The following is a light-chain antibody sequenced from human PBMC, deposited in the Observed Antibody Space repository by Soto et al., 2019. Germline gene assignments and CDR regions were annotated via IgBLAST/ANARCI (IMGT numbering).Light chain of an antibody. Sequence: QSALTQPASVSGSPGQSITISCTGTSGDVGSYDLVSWYQQHPGKAPKLIISEGSKRPSGISNRFSGSKSGNTASLIISSLQAEDEADYYCCSYAGSNTLLFGGGTKLTVL. CDR2: EGS. CDR1: SGDVGSYDL. CDR3: CSYAGSNTLL. V-gene: IGLV2-23*01. J-gene: IGLJ3*02.